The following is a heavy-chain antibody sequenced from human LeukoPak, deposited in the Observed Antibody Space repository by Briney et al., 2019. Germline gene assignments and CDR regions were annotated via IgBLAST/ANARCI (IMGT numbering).Heavy chain of an antibody. D-gene: IGHD2/OR15-2a*01. CDR2: IYTSGST. V-gene: IGHV4-4*07. Sequence: SETLSLTCTVSGGSISGYHWSWIRQPAGKGLEWIGRIYTSGSTNYNPSLKSRVTMSVDTSKNQFSLKLSSVTAADTAVYYCARAIIGSNTGWYFDYWGQGTLVTVSS. J-gene: IGHJ4*02. CDR1: GGSISGYH. CDR3: ARAIIGSNTGWYFDY.